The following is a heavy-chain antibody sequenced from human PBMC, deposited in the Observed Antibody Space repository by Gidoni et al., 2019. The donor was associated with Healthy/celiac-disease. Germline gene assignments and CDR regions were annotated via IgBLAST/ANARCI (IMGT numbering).Heavy chain of an antibody. J-gene: IGHJ4*02. Sequence: QVQLQQWGAGLLKPSETLSLTCAVYGGSFSGYYWSWIRQPPGKGLEWIAEINHSGSTNSNPSLKSRVTISVDTSKNQFSLKLSSVTAADTAVYYCASRRKGCRFDYWGQGTLVTVSS. CDR3: ASRRKGCRFDY. CDR2: INHSGST. CDR1: GGSFSGYY. D-gene: IGHD2-15*01. V-gene: IGHV4-34*01.